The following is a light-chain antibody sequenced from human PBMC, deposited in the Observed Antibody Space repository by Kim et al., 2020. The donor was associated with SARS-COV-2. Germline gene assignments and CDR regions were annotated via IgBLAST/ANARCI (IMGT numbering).Light chain of an antibody. CDR1: SSNIGAGYD. Sequence: QSVLTQPPSVSGAPGQRVTISCIGSSSNIGAGYDVHWYRQLPGTAPKLLIYGNSNRPSGVPDRFSGSKSGTSASLAITGLQAEDEADYYCQSYDSSLSGYVFGTGTKVTVL. J-gene: IGLJ1*01. CDR2: GNS. V-gene: IGLV1-40*01. CDR3: QSYDSSLSGYV.